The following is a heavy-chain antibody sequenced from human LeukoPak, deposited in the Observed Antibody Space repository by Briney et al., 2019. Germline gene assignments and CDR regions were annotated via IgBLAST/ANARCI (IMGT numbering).Heavy chain of an antibody. V-gene: IGHV4-59*01. CDR3: ARARNLGAFDI. CDR2: IYYSGST. Sequence: PSETLSLTCTVSGGSISSYYWSWIRQPPGKGLEWIGYIYYSGSTNYNPSLKSRVTIPVDTSKNQFSLKLSSVTAADTAVYYCARARNLGAFDIWGQGTMVTVSS. CDR1: GGSISSYY. J-gene: IGHJ3*02.